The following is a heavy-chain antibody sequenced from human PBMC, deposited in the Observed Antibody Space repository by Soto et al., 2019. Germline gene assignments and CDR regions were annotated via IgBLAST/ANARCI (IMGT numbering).Heavy chain of an antibody. CDR2: IYWDDDK. CDR3: AHSPKGYCSSTSCYPRSYYYGMDV. Sequence: QITLKESGPTLVKPTQTLTLTCTFSGFSLSTSGVGVGWIRQPQGKALGWLALIYWDDDKRYSPSLKSRLTITKDTSKNQVVLTMTNMDPVDTATYYCAHSPKGYCSSTSCYPRSYYYGMDVWGQGTTVTVSS. CDR1: GFSLSTSGVG. V-gene: IGHV2-5*02. D-gene: IGHD2-2*01. J-gene: IGHJ6*02.